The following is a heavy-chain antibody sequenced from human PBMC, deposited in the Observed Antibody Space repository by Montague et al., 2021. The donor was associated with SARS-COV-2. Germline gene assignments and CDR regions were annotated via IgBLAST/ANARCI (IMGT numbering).Heavy chain of an antibody. J-gene: IGHJ3*02. Sequence: SLRLSFSASGFTFSSYAMHWVRQAPGKGLEWVAAISYDGSNKYYADSVKGRFTISRDNSKNTLYLQMNSLRAEDTAVYYCAREDAIYDAFDIWGQGTMVTVSS. V-gene: IGHV3-30-3*01. CDR2: ISYDGSNK. CDR1: GFTFSSYA. D-gene: IGHD3-3*01. CDR3: AREDAIYDAFDI.